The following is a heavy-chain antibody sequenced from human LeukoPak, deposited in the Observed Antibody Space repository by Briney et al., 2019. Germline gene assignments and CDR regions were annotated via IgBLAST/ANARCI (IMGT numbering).Heavy chain of an antibody. CDR2: ISYDGSNK. Sequence: GGSLRLSCAASGFTFSSYAMHWVRQAPGKGLEWVAVISYDGSNKYYADSVKGRFTISRDNSKNTLYLQMNSLRAEDTAVYYCARAGVSGYDYGVYGMDVWGQGTTVTVSS. CDR1: GFTFSSYA. J-gene: IGHJ6*02. D-gene: IGHD5-12*01. V-gene: IGHV3-30-3*01. CDR3: ARAGVSGYDYGVYGMDV.